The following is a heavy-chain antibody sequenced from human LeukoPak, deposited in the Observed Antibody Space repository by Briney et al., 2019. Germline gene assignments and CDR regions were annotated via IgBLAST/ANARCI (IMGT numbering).Heavy chain of an antibody. CDR3: ARRDGSGLNF. Sequence: GESLKISVACSRYSITRYWGSFLRQMPGKGLEWMGRIDPSDSYTNYSPSFQGHVTISADKSISTAYLPWSSLKASDTAMYYCARRDGSGLNFWGQGTLVTVSS. V-gene: IGHV5-10-1*01. J-gene: IGHJ4*02. CDR1: RYSITRYW. CDR2: IDPSDSYT. D-gene: IGHD3-22*01.